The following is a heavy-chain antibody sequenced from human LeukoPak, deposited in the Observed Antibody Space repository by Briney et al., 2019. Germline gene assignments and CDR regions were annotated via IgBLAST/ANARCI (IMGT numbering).Heavy chain of an antibody. J-gene: IGHJ6*03. D-gene: IGHD4-17*01. CDR2: INPNSGGT. Sequence: ASVKVSCKASGYTFTGYYMHWVRQAPGQGLEWMGWINPNSGGTNYAQKFQGRVTMTRDTSISTAYMELSRLRSDDTAVYYCARNPDYGDYDYYYYYYMDVWGKGTTVTVSS. V-gene: IGHV1-2*02. CDR1: GYTFTGYY. CDR3: ARNPDYGDYDYYYYYYMDV.